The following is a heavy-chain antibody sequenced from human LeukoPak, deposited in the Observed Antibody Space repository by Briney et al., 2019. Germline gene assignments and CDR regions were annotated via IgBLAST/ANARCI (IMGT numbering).Heavy chain of an antibody. Sequence: ASVKVSCKASGYTFTSHYMHWVRQAPGQGLEWMGIINPSGGSTSYAQKFQGRVTMTRDTSTSTVYMELSSLRSEDTAVYYCARALSGWYDAFDIWGQGTMVTVSS. V-gene: IGHV1-46*01. CDR1: GYTFTSHY. CDR3: ARALSGWYDAFDI. CDR2: INPSGGST. J-gene: IGHJ3*02. D-gene: IGHD6-19*01.